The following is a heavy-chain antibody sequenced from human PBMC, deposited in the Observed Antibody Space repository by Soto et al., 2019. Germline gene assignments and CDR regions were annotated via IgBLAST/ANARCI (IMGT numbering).Heavy chain of an antibody. D-gene: IGHD2-2*01. Sequence: QVQLVQSGAEVKKPGASVKVSCKASGYTFTSYGISWVRQAPGHGLEWMGWISAYNGNTNYAQKLQGRVTMTTDTSTSTAYMELRSLRSDDTAVYYCARDPRAIVVVPAAPHFDYWGQGTLVTVSS. CDR3: ARDPRAIVVVPAAPHFDY. CDR1: GYTFTSYG. J-gene: IGHJ4*02. V-gene: IGHV1-18*01. CDR2: ISAYNGNT.